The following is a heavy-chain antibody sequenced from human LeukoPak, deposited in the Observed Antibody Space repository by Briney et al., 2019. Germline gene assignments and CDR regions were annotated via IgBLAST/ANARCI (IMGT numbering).Heavy chain of an antibody. D-gene: IGHD1-26*01. V-gene: IGHV1-18*01. CDR2: ISAYNGNT. CDR1: GYTFTSYG. Sequence: ASVKVSCKASGYTFTSYGISWVRQAPGQGLEWMGWISAYNGNTNYAQKLQGRVTMTRDTSISTAYMELSRLRSDDTAVYYCATSKPIVGAPGYWGQGTLVTVSS. CDR3: ATSKPIVGAPGY. J-gene: IGHJ4*02.